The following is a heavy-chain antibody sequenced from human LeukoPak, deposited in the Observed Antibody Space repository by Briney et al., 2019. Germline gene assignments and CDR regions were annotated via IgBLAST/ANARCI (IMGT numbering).Heavy chain of an antibody. CDR3: ARWKMELERNAFDF. J-gene: IGHJ3*01. V-gene: IGHV3-7*02. CDR2: INLDGSEE. D-gene: IGHD1-26*01. CDR1: GFTFRTYR. Sequence: PGGSLRLSCAASGFTFRTYRMSWIRQAPGKGPEWVAEINLDGSEEYYLQSVQGRVTVSRDNAQNAVFLQMTYRRAGDTAVYYCARWKMELERNAFDFWGQGTVVTVSS.